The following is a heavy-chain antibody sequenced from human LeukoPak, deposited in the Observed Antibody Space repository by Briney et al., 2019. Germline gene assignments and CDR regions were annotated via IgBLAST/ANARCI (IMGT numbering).Heavy chain of an antibody. CDR3: ARDQPYSSSWYGWFFDP. V-gene: IGHV3-30*01. CDR1: GCTFSSYA. D-gene: IGHD6-13*01. Sequence: GRSLRLSCAASGCTFSSYAMHWVRQAPGKGLEWVAVISYDGSNKYYAASVNGRFTISRDNSKNTLYLQRNSLRAEDTAVYYCARDQPYSSSWYGWFFDPWGQGTLVTVSS. CDR2: ISYDGSNK. J-gene: IGHJ5*02.